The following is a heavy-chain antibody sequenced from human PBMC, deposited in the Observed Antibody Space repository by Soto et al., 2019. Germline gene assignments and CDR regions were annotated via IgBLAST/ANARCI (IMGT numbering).Heavy chain of an antibody. CDR3: ARAPGIAVAGHNYYYYGMDV. D-gene: IGHD6-19*01. J-gene: IGHJ6*02. Sequence: SGGSLRLSCAASGFTFSSYAMSWVRQAPGKGLEWVSAISGSGGSTYYADSVKGRFTISRDNSKNTLYLQMNSLRAEDTAVYYCARAPGIAVAGHNYYYYGMDVWGQGTTVTVSS. CDR2: ISGSGGST. CDR1: GFTFSSYA. V-gene: IGHV3-23*01.